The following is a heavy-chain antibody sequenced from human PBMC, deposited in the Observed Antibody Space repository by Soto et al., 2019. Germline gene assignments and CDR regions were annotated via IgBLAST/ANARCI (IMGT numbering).Heavy chain of an antibody. Sequence: SETLLTCSVSGGSITSYYWSWIRQPPGKGLEWIGYMYSSGSTNYKPSLKSRVTISIDTSKHQFSLNLTSVTAADTDVYYCARERWLVXWGQGTLVTVSX. V-gene: IGHV4-59*01. CDR3: ARERWLVX. CDR1: GGSITSYY. J-gene: IGHJ5*02. D-gene: IGHD6-19*01. CDR2: MYSSGST.